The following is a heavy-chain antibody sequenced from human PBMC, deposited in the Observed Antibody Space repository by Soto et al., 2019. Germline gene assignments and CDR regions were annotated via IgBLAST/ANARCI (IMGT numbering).Heavy chain of an antibody. CDR3: AKDSVINGPGELPY. V-gene: IGHV3-23*01. CDR2: INGSGGSK. J-gene: IGHJ4*02. CDR1: GFTFSSYW. D-gene: IGHD3-10*01. Sequence: GGSLRLSCAASGFTFSSYWMSWVRQAPGKGLEWVSNINGSGGSKYYADSVKGRFTISRDNSKNTLYLQMNSLRAEDTAVYYCAKDSVINGPGELPYWGQGTLVTVS.